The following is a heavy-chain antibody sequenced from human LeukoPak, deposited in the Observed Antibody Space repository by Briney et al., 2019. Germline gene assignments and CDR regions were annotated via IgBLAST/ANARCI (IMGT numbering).Heavy chain of an antibody. D-gene: IGHD6-19*01. J-gene: IGHJ4*02. CDR3: ARAVTGTSDY. CDR1: GGSVSSGSYY. CDR2: IYYSGHT. V-gene: IGHV4-61*01. Sequence: SETPSLTCTVSGGSVSSGSYYWSWIRQPPGKGLEWIGYIYYSGHTNYNPSLKSRVTISVDTSKNQFSLKLSSVAAADTAVYYCARAVTGTSDYWGRGTLVTVSS.